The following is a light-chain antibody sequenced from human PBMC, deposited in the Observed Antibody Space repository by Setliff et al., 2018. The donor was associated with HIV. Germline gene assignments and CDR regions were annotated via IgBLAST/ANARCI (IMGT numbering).Light chain of an antibody. CDR1: NIGSKT. V-gene: IGLV3-21*03. J-gene: IGLJ1*01. Sequence: SYELTQPPSVSVAPGKTARITCGGNNIGSKTVHWYQQKPGQAPVLVVDGDSDRPSGIPERFSGSNSGNTATLTISRVEAGDEADYYCQVWDSSSGHPYVFGTGTKVTVL. CDR3: QVWDSSSGHPYV. CDR2: GDS.